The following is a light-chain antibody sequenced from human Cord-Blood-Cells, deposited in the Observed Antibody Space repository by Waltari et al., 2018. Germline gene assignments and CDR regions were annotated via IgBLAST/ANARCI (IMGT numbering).Light chain of an antibody. V-gene: IGLV2-23*02. Sequence: QSALTQPASVSGSPGQSITISCTGTSSDVGSYNLVSWYQQHPGKAPKPMIYEVSNRPSGVSNRFSGSKSGNTASLTISGLQAEDEADYYCCSYAGSSTPYVFGTGTKVTVL. CDR1: SSDVGSYNL. J-gene: IGLJ1*01. CDR2: EVS. CDR3: CSYAGSSTPYV.